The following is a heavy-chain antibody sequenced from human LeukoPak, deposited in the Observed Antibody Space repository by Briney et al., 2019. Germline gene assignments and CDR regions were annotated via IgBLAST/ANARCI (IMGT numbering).Heavy chain of an antibody. J-gene: IGHJ4*02. CDR3: ASVTLSAYDGDY. Sequence: ASVKVSCKASGYTFTGYYMHWVRQAPGQGLEWMGWINPKSGGTNYAQKFQGRVTMTRDTSISTAYIQLSRLRSDGTAVYYCASVTLSAYDGDYRGQGTLVTVSS. D-gene: IGHD5-12*01. CDR2: INPKSGGT. CDR1: GYTFTGYY. V-gene: IGHV1-2*02.